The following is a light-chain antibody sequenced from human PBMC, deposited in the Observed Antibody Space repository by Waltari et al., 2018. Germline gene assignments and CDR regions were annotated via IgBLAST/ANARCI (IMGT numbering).Light chain of an antibody. CDR1: NTGRID. CDR2: RNS. V-gene: IGLV3-9*01. J-gene: IGLJ3*02. CDR3: RMWDASDEWV. Sequence: SSGLSQPLSVSVALGQTATVTCVANNTGRIDVNWYQRKAGQAPVLVIYRNSNRTSRIPQRFSGSEPGRTVNLTISGAQRDDEADYFCRMWDASDEWVFGGGTKLTVL.